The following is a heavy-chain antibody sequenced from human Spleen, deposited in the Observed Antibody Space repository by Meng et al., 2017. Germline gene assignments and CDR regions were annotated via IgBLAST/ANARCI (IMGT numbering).Heavy chain of an antibody. V-gene: IGHV3-15*05. CDR3: TWDDKAVSDS. CDR2: IKSNTDGGTA. D-gene: IGHD3-9*01. J-gene: IGHJ4*02. CDR1: GFNFNNGW. Sequence: VHLVGKALEMLSPACSLRFSCSASGFNFNNGWISWGRQARGKGLEWVGSIKSNTDGGTAAYAAPVTCIFTISRDESTRTLYLKIIDLRVDDTGVYYFTWDDKAVSDSWGQGTLVTVSS.